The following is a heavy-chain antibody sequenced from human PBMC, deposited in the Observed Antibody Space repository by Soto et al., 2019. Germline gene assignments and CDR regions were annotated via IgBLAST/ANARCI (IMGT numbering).Heavy chain of an antibody. V-gene: IGHV3-13*04. D-gene: IGHD3-3*01. J-gene: IGHJ6*02. Sequence: EVQLVESGGGLVQPGGSLRLSCAASGFTFSSYDMHWVRQATGKGLEWVSAIGTAGDTYYPGSVKGRFTISRENAKNSLYLQMNSLRAGDTAVYYCARSDGGVEWLPSGGMDVWGQGTTVTFSS. CDR2: IGTAGDT. CDR1: GFTFSSYD. CDR3: ARSDGGVEWLPSGGMDV.